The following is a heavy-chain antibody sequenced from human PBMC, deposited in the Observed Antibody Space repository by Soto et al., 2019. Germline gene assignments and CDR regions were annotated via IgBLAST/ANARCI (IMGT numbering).Heavy chain of an antibody. Sequence: GGSLRLSCAASGFTFSTYSMNWVRQAPGKGLAWVSGINSDGSSTNYADSVKGRFIISRENTKNTVYLQLNSLRVEDTAVYYCARERALTVNTVKGMDVWGEGTKVSVSS. CDR1: GFTFSTYS. CDR2: INSDGSST. CDR3: ARERALTVNTVKGMDV. J-gene: IGHJ6*04. V-gene: IGHV3-74*01. D-gene: IGHD4-4*01.